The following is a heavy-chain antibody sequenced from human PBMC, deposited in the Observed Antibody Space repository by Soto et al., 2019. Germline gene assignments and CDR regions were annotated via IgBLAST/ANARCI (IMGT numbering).Heavy chain of an antibody. D-gene: IGHD2-2*01. CDR1: GFTFRSHS. V-gene: IGHV3-21*01. J-gene: IGHJ6*03. CDR2: ISTSSSFI. Sequence: GRSLRLSCEGSGFTFRSHSMNRVRQATGRGLEWVASISTSSSFIYYGDSVRGRFIISSDNAKNSLDLQMDSLRVEDTAVYYCARENKDVDKSTSISSGFHGMDVWGEGITVTVSS. CDR3: ARENKDVDKSTSISSGFHGMDV.